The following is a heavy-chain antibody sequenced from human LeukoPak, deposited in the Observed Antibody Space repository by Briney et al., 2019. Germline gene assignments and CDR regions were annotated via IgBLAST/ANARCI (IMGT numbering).Heavy chain of an antibody. D-gene: IGHD2-2*01. V-gene: IGHV1-69*13. CDR3: ARRGYCSSTSCYVFDY. Sequence: SVKVSCKASGGTCSSYAISWVRQAPGQGLEWMGGIIPIFGTANYAQKFQGRVTITADESTSTAYMELSSLRSEDAAVYYCARRGYCSSTSCYVFDYWGQGTLVTVSS. CDR2: IIPIFGTA. J-gene: IGHJ4*02. CDR1: GGTCSSYA.